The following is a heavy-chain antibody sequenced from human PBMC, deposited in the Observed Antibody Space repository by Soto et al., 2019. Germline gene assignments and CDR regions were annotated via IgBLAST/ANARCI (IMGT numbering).Heavy chain of an antibody. J-gene: IGHJ6*03. D-gene: IGHD5-12*01. Sequence: QVQLQESGPGLVKPSQTLSLTCTVSGGSISSGGYYWSWIRQHPGKGLEWIGYIYYRESTTYNPSLKSRVTISVDTSKNQFSLKLSSVTASVTAVYYGLSGYDYLDFYYYMDVWGKGTTVTVSS. CDR2: IYYREST. CDR1: GGSISSGGYY. V-gene: IGHV4-31*03. CDR3: LSGYDYLDFYYYMDV.